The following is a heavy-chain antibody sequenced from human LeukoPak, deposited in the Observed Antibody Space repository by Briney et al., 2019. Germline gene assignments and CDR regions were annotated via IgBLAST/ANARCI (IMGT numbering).Heavy chain of an antibody. Sequence: PSETLSLTCTVSGGSIRSYYWSWIRQPPGKGLEWIGYIKYSGSTNYNPSLKSRVTISVDTSKNQFSLKLSSVTAADTAVYYCARDGNPFDYWGQGTLVTVSS. CDR3: ARDGNPFDY. CDR1: GGSIRSYY. D-gene: IGHD1-14*01. J-gene: IGHJ4*02. V-gene: IGHV4-59*01. CDR2: IKYSGST.